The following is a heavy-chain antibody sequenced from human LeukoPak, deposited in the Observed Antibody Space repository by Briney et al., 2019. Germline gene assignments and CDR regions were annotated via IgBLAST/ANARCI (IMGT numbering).Heavy chain of an antibody. CDR1: GFSLSTSGMC. CDR2: IDWDDDK. D-gene: IGHD6-13*01. CDR3: ARTVYISSWYDTDY. V-gene: IGHV2-70*11. Sequence: SGPTLVNPTQTLILTCTFSGFSLSTSGMCVSWIRQPPGKALEWLARIDWDDDKYYSTSLKTRLTISKDTSKNQVVLTMTNMDPVDTATYSCARTVYISSWYDTDYWGQGTLVTVSS. J-gene: IGHJ4*02.